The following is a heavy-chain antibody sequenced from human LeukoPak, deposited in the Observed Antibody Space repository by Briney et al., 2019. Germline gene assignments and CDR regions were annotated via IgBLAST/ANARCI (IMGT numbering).Heavy chain of an antibody. D-gene: IGHD3-3*01. CDR1: GGSISGYY. J-gene: IGHJ4*02. V-gene: IGHV4-59*01. Sequence: SETLSLTCSVSGGSISGYYWSWIRQLPGERLEWIGFIYHNGRTTYNPSLESRVTISVDTSRNQVSLNLRFVTAADTALYFCARGRTIFGVLNEGPILDYWGQGILVTVSS. CDR3: ARGRTIFGVLNEGPILDY. CDR2: IYHNGRT.